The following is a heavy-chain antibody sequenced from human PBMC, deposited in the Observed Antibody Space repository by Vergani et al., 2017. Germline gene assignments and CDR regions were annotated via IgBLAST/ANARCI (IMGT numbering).Heavy chain of an antibody. D-gene: IGHD6-13*01. J-gene: IGHJ4*02. Sequence: QVQLVESGGGVVQPGRSLRLSCAASGFTFSSYAMHWVRQAPGKGLEWVAVISYDGSNKYYADSVKGRFTISRDNSKNTLYLQMNSLRAEDTAVYYCARVPFALIAAAGRVWLDYWGQGTLVTVSS. CDR1: GFTFSSYA. CDR2: ISYDGSNK. CDR3: ARVPFALIAAAGRVWLDY. V-gene: IGHV3-30*04.